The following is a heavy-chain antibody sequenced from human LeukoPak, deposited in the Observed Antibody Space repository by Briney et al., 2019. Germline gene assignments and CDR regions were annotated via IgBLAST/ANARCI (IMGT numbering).Heavy chain of an antibody. Sequence: GGSLRLSCAASGFTFSSYAMSWVRQAPGKGLEWVSAISGSGGSTYYADCVKGRFTISRDNSKNTLYLQMNSLRAEDTAVYYCAKADTYYYDMTHYYFDYWGQGTLVTVSS. D-gene: IGHD3-22*01. CDR1: GFTFSSYA. CDR3: AKADTYYYDMTHYYFDY. J-gene: IGHJ4*02. CDR2: ISGSGGST. V-gene: IGHV3-23*01.